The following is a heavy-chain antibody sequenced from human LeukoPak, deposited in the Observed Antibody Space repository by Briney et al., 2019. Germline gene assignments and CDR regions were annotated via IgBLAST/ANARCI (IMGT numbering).Heavy chain of an antibody. Sequence: GGTLRLSSAASGFTFRSFSMTWVRQAPGKGLEWVAAISSTSNHRYHAVSVKGRFSTSRDNDKNSLFLEMNSLRAEDTALYYCATRVRAGSYEAFDIWGQGTMLTVSS. J-gene: IGHJ3*02. CDR2: ISSTSNHR. D-gene: IGHD3-3*01. CDR1: GFTFRSFS. CDR3: ATRVRAGSYEAFDI. V-gene: IGHV3-21*06.